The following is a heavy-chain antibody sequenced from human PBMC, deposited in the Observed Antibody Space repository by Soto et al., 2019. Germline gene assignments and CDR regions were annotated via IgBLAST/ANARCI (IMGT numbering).Heavy chain of an antibody. J-gene: IGHJ4*02. Sequence: QVQLQESGPGLVKPSDTLSLTCAVSGYFISSNNWWGWIRQPPGKGLEWIGYIYYTGGTHYNPSLKSRVTMSVDTSKNQFSLKLTSVTAVDTAVYYCARKEEGYTPFDFWGQGILVTVSS. D-gene: IGHD5-18*01. CDR1: GYFISSNNW. CDR2: IYYTGGT. CDR3: ARKEEGYTPFDF. V-gene: IGHV4-28*01.